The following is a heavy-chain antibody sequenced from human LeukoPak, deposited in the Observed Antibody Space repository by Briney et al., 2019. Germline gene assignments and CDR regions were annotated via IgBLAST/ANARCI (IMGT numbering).Heavy chain of an antibody. CDR1: GVSISSSSYY. D-gene: IGHD1-7*01. Sequence: PSETLSLTCTVSGVSISSSSYYWRWLRQPPGKGLEWIVNIYYSGSTNYNPSLKSRVTISVDTYKNQFSLKLSSVTAADTAVYYCARVRAVNYTLGSWFDPWGQGTLVTVSS. V-gene: IGHV4-61*01. CDR2: IYYSGST. CDR3: ARVRAVNYTLGSWFDP. J-gene: IGHJ5*02.